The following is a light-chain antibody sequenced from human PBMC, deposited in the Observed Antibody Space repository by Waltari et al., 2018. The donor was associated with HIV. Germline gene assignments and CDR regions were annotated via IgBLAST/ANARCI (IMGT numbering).Light chain of an antibody. J-gene: IGLJ1*01. V-gene: IGLV2-23*02. CDR3: CSYAGSSTYV. CDR1: SSDVGGSNY. Sequence: QSALTQPASVSGSPGQSITISCTGTSSDVGGSNYVSWYQQHPGKAPKLMIYDVSKRPSGVANRFSGSKSGNTASLTSSGLQAEDEADYYCCSYAGSSTYVFGTGTKVTVL. CDR2: DVS.